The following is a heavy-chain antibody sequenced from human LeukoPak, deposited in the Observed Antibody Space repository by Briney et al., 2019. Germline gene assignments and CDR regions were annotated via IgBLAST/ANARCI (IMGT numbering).Heavy chain of an antibody. J-gene: IGHJ4*02. Sequence: SVKVSCKASGGTFSSYAISWVRQAPGQGLEWMGGIIPIFGTANYAQKFQGRVTINTDESTSTAYMELSSLRYEDTAVYYCARAMFRGSYHFDYWGQGTLVTVSS. CDR3: ARAMFRGSYHFDY. V-gene: IGHV1-69*05. CDR1: GGTFSSYA. CDR2: IIPIFGTA. D-gene: IGHD1-26*01.